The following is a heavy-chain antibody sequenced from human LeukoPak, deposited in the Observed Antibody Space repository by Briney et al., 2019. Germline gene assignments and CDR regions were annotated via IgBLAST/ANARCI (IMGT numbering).Heavy chain of an antibody. CDR1: GGSISSTSYY. CDR2: IYYSGST. Sequence: SETLSLTCTVSGGSISSTSYYWGWIRQPPGKGLEWVAMIYYSGSTYYNPSLKSRVSISVDTSKNQVSLKVSSVTATDTAVYYRARLPAGTWYFDYWGQGTLVTVSS. V-gene: IGHV4-39*01. CDR3: ARLPAGTWYFDY. D-gene: IGHD6-13*01. J-gene: IGHJ4*02.